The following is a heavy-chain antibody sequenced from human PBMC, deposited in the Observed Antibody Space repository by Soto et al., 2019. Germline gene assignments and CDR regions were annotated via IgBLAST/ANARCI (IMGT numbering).Heavy chain of an antibody. V-gene: IGHV3-23*01. J-gene: IGHJ2*01. CDR1: GFTFSSYA. D-gene: IGHD3-10*01. CDR2: ISGSGGST. CDR3: AKDGLINIVRGPRYFDL. Sequence: PGWSLRLSCAAAGFTFSSYAMSWVRQAPGKGLEWVSAISGSGGSTYYADSVKGRFTISRDNSKNTLYLQMNSLRAEDTAVYYCAKDGLINIVRGPRYFDLWGRGTLVTASS.